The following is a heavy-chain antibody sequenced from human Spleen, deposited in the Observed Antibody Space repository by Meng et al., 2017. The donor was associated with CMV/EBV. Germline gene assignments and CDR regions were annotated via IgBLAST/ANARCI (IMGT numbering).Heavy chain of an antibody. CDR2: IYRSGST. J-gene: IGHJ4*02. V-gene: IGHV4-59*10. CDR3: ARDRGRLLNLDY. D-gene: IGHD2-21*02. CDR1: GGSVSDYD. Sequence: QVQLKQWGAGLLKPSETLSLTCTVSGGSVSDYDWSWIRQPAGKGLEWIGRIYRSGSTNYNPSLKSRVSMSLDTSKNQFSLNLSSVTAADTAVYYCARDRGRLLNLDYWGQGTLVTVSS.